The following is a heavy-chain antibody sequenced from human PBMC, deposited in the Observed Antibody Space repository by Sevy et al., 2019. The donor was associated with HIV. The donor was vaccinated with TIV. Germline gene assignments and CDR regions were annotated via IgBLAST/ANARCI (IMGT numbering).Heavy chain of an antibody. CDR3: ARGKSGYGYALNY. V-gene: IGHV3-66*01. D-gene: IGHD5-18*01. CDR2: IYSDGTT. J-gene: IGHJ4*02. Sequence: GGSLRLSCAASGFTVNSNYMTWVRQAPGKGLEGVSVIYSDGTTYHADSVKDRFTISRDNFKNTQYLQMNSLRAEDTAVYYCARGKSGYGYALNYWGQGTLVTVSS. CDR1: GFTVNSNY.